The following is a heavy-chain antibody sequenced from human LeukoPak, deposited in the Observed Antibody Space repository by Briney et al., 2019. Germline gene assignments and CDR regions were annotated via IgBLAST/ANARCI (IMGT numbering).Heavy chain of an antibody. V-gene: IGHV3-48*03. Sequence: GGSLRLSCAASGFTFSSYEMNWVRQAPGKGLEWVSYISSSGSTIYYADSVKGRFTISRDNAKNSLYLQMNSLRAEDTAVYYCARQKSEQYYYDSGSRSFDDWGQGTLVTVSS. J-gene: IGHJ4*02. D-gene: IGHD3-10*01. CDR1: GFTFSSYE. CDR2: ISSSGSTI. CDR3: ARQKSEQYYYDSGSRSFDD.